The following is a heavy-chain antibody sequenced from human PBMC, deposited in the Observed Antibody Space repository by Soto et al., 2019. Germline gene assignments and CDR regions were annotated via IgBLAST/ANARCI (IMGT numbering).Heavy chain of an antibody. CDR2: IYYSGST. Sequence: SETLSLTCTVSGGSISSSSYYWGWIRQPPGKGLEWIGSIYYSGSTYYNPSLKSRVTISVDTSKNQFSLKLSSVTAADTAVYYCARHLNWFDPWGQGTLVTVSS. J-gene: IGHJ5*02. V-gene: IGHV4-39*01. CDR1: GGSISSSSYY. CDR3: ARHLNWFDP.